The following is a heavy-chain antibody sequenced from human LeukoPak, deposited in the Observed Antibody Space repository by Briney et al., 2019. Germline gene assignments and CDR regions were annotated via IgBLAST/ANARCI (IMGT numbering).Heavy chain of an antibody. D-gene: IGHD2/OR15-2a*01. V-gene: IGHV3-7*03. Sequence: PGGSLRLSCAASGFTFSTYRMSWVRQAPGKGLEWVANIKQDGSEKHYVDSVKGRFTISRDNAKNSLYLQMSSLRAEDTAVYYCAKDSAKKYDDYWGQGTLVTVSS. CDR3: AKDSAKKYDDY. J-gene: IGHJ4*02. CDR2: IKQDGSEK. CDR1: GFTFSTYR.